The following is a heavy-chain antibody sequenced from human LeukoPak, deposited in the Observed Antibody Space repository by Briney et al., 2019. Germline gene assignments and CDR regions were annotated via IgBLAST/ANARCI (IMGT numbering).Heavy chain of an antibody. CDR1: GYSYSSDYY. V-gene: IGHV4-38-2*02. J-gene: IGHJ6*03. CDR2: IYHSGST. Sequence: SETLSLTCTVSGYSYSSDYYWGWIRQPPGKGLEWIGSIYHSGSTYYSPSLKSRVTISADTSKNQFSLKLSSVTAADAAVYYCARDHGEEDYMDVWGKGTTVTVSS. CDR3: ARDHGEEDYMDV. D-gene: IGHD3-10*01.